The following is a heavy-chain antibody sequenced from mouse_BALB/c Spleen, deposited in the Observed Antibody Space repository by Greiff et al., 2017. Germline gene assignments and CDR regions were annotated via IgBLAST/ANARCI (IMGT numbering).Heavy chain of an antibody. CDR2: ISDGGSYT. CDR3: ARGWLLREYYAMDY. V-gene: IGHV5-4*02. J-gene: IGHJ4*01. D-gene: IGHD2-3*01. CDR1: GFTFSDYY. Sequence: EVKLMESGGGLVKPGGSLKLSCAASGFTFSDYYMYWVRQTPEKRLEWVATISDGGSYTYYPDSVKGRFTISRDNAKNNLYLQMSSLKSEDTAMYYCARGWLLREYYAMDYWGQGTSVTVSS.